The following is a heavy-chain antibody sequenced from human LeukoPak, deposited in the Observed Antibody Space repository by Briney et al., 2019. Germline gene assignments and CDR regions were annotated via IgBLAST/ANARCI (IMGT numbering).Heavy chain of an antibody. CDR2: INPNSGGT. V-gene: IGHV1-2*06. D-gene: IGHD5-24*01. CDR1: GYTFTGYY. CDR3: AGDRRDGYNLGWFDP. J-gene: IGHJ5*02. Sequence: ASVKVSCKASGYTFTGYYMHWVRQAPGQGLEWMGRINPNSGGTNYAQKFQGRVTMTRDTSISTAYMELSRLRSDDTAVYYCAGDRRDGYNLGWFDPWGQGTLVTVSS.